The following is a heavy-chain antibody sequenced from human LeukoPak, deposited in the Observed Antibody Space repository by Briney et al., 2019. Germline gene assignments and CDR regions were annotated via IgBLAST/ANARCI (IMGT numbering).Heavy chain of an antibody. CDR3: ARAVTYYYDSSGYPL. Sequence: PGGSLRLSCAAYGFTFSDYYMSWIRQAPGKGLEWDSYISSSGSTIYYADSVKGRFTIPRDNAKNSLYLQMNSLRAEDTAVYYCARAVTYYYDSSGYPLWGQGTLVTVSS. CDR1: GFTFSDYY. D-gene: IGHD3-22*01. CDR2: ISSSGSTI. V-gene: IGHV3-11*01. J-gene: IGHJ4*02.